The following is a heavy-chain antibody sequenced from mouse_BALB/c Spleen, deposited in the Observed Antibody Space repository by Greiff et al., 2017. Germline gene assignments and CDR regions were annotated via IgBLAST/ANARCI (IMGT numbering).Heavy chain of an antibody. D-gene: IGHD2-12*01. CDR1: GYTFTSYW. CDR3: ARLREGAMDY. CDR2: INPSNGRT. V-gene: IGHV1S81*02. Sequence: QVQLQQPGAELVKPGASVKLSCKASGYTFTSYWMHWVKQRPGQGLEWIGEINPSNGRTNYNEKFKSKTTLTVDKSSNTAYMQLSSLTYEDSAVYFCARLREGAMDYWGQGTSVTVSA. J-gene: IGHJ4*01.